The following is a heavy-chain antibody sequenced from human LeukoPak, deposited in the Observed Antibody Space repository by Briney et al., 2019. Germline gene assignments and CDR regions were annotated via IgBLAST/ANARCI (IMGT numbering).Heavy chain of an antibody. CDR3: ARERGSGRTFDN. Sequence: ASVKVSCEASGYTFTSYYMHWVRQAPGQGLEWMGIINPRGGSTSYAQKFQGRVTMTRDTSTSTVYMELSSLRSEDTAVYYCARERGSGRTFDNWGQGTLVTVSS. CDR2: INPRGGST. D-gene: IGHD2-15*01. J-gene: IGHJ4*02. V-gene: IGHV1-46*01. CDR1: GYTFTSYY.